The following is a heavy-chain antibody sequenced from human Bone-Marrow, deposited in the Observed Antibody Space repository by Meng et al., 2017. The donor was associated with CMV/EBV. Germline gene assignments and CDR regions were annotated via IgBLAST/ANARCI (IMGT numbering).Heavy chain of an antibody. D-gene: IGHD5-12*01. CDR2: ISYDGSNK. V-gene: IGHV3-30-3*01. Sequence: LSLTCAASGFTFSSYAMHWVRQAPGKGLEWVAVISYDGSNKYYADSVKGRFTISRDNSKNTLYLQMNSLRAEDTAVYYCARDRQLRYYYYYYGMDVWGQGTTVTGSS. J-gene: IGHJ6*02. CDR1: GFTFSSYA. CDR3: ARDRQLRYYYYYYGMDV.